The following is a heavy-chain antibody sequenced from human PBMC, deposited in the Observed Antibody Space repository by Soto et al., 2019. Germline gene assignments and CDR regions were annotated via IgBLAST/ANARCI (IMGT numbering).Heavy chain of an antibody. CDR1: GFTFSSYA. Sequence: GSLRLSCAASGFTFSSYAMHWVRQAPGKGLEWVAVISYDGSNKYYADSVKGRFTISRDNSKTTLYLQMNSLRAADTAVYYCAREWYSGSLLDYWGQGTLVTVSS. CDR2: ISYDGSNK. J-gene: IGHJ4*02. CDR3: AREWYSGSLLDY. D-gene: IGHD1-26*01. V-gene: IGHV3-30-3*01.